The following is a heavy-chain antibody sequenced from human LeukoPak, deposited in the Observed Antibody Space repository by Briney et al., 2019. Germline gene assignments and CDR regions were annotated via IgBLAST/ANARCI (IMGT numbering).Heavy chain of an antibody. J-gene: IGHJ4*02. CDR2: IWYDGSNK. CDR1: GFTVSSYG. V-gene: IGHV3-33*08. D-gene: IGHD1-26*01. CDR3: ARVGLTSGSYFTLGY. Sequence: GGSLRLSCAASGFTVSSYGMHWVRQAPGKGLEWVAVIWYDGSNKYYADSVKGRFTISRDNSKNTLYLQMNSLRAEDTAVYYCARVGLTSGSYFTLGYWGQGTLVTVSS.